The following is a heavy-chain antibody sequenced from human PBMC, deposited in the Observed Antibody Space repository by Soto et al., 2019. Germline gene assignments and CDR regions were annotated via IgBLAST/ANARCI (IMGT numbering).Heavy chain of an antibody. CDR2: IWYDGSNK. D-gene: IGHD6-6*01. CDR1: GFTFSSYG. Sequence: LRLSCAASGFTFSSYGMHWVRPAPGKGLEWVAVIWYDGSNKYYADSGKGRFTISRDNSKNTRYLQMNSLRAEDTAVYYYARIYSSSAGGPPIWGQGTMVTVS. CDR3: ARIYSSSAGGPPI. V-gene: IGHV3-33*01. J-gene: IGHJ3*02.